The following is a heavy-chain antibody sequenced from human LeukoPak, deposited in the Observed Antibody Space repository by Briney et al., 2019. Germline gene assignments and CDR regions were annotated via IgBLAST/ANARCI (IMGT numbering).Heavy chain of an antibody. CDR2: ISSSSTI. V-gene: IGHV3-48*04. J-gene: IGHJ4*02. CDR1: GFTFSSYS. D-gene: IGHD3-10*01. CDR3: ARDEGLLWSLAR. Sequence: GGSLRLSCAASGFTFSSYSMNWVRQAPGKGLEWVSYISSSSTIYYADSVKGRFTISRDNAKNSLYLQMNSLRAEDTAVYYCARDEGLLWSLARWGQGTLVTVSS.